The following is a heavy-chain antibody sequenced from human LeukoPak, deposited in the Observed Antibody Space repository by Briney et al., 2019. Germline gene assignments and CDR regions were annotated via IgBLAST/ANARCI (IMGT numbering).Heavy chain of an antibody. CDR3: VPTLVVVAATRSFDY. CDR1: GFTFSSYG. D-gene: IGHD2-15*01. Sequence: GGSLRLSCAASGFTFSSYGMHWVRQAPGKGLEWVAVISYDGSNKYYADSVKGRFTISRDNSKNTLYLQMNSLRAEDTAVYYCVPTLVVVAATRSFDYWGQGTLVTVSS. CDR2: ISYDGSNK. J-gene: IGHJ4*02. V-gene: IGHV3-30*03.